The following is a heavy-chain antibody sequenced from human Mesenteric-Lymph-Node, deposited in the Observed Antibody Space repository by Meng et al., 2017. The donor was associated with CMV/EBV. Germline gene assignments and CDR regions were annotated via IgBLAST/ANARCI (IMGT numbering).Heavy chain of an antibody. CDR2: ISYDGSNK. J-gene: IGHJ6*02. V-gene: IGHV3-30*03. Sequence: GESLKISCAASGFTVSSNYMSWVRQAPGKGLEWVAVISYDGSNKYYADSVKGRFTISRDNSKNTLYLQMNSLRAEDTAVYYCARDRLLEWLLSSYYYGMDVWGQGTTVTVSS. D-gene: IGHD3-3*01. CDR1: GFTVSSNY. CDR3: ARDRLLEWLLSSYYYGMDV.